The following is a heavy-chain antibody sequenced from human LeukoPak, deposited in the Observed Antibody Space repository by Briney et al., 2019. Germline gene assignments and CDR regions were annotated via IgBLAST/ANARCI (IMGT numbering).Heavy chain of an antibody. CDR3: AKDLESSTSGLFDN. D-gene: IGHD6-13*01. J-gene: IGHJ4*02. CDR2: IDGSGTKT. V-gene: IGHV3-23*01. CDR1: GLTFRSYA. Sequence: GGSLTQSCAGSGLTFRSYAITWVRQAPGKGLECVSTIDGSGTKTHYADSVKGRFTISRDNSKNTLYLQMNSLRAEDTAVYYCAKDLESSTSGLFDNWGQGPLVTVSS.